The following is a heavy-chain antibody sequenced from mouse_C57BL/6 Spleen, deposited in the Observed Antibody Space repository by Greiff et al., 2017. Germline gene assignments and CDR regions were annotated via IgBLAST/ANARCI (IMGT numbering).Heavy chain of an antibody. J-gene: IGHJ1*03. CDR1: GFTFSSYA. V-gene: IGHV5-4*01. CDR3: AREYYGSRYFDV. Sequence: EVMLVESGGGLVKPGGSLKLSCAASGFTFSSYAMSWVRQTPEKRLEWVATISDGGSYTYYPDNVKGRFTISRDNAKNNLYLQMSHLKSEDTAMYYSAREYYGSRYFDVWGTGTTVTVSS. D-gene: IGHD1-1*01. CDR2: ISDGGSYT.